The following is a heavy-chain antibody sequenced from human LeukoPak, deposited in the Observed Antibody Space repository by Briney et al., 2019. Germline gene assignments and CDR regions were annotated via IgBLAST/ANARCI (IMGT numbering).Heavy chain of an antibody. Sequence: HPGGSLRLSCAASGFTFSSYSMSWVRQAPGKGLEWVSAISGSGGSTYYADSVKGRFTISRDNSKNTLYLQMNSLRAEDTAVYYCAKASNYYDSSGLPDYWGQGTLVTVSS. CDR1: GFTFSSYS. CDR2: ISGSGGST. V-gene: IGHV3-23*01. CDR3: AKASNYYDSSGLPDY. D-gene: IGHD3-22*01. J-gene: IGHJ4*02.